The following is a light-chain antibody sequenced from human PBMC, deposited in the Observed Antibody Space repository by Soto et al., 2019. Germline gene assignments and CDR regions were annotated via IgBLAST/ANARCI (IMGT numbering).Light chain of an antibody. J-gene: IGKJ1*01. CDR3: QQYNSDSWT. CDR2: DAS. Sequence: DIQMTQSPSTLSASVGDRVTITCRASQSISSWLAWYQQKPGKAPKLLIYDASSLESGVPSRFSGSGSGTEFTLTISSLQPDDFATYYCQQYNSDSWTFGQGTKVDIK. V-gene: IGKV1-5*01. CDR1: QSISSW.